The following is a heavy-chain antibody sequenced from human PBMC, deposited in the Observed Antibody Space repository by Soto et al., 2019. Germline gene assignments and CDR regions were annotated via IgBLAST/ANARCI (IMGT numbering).Heavy chain of an antibody. Sequence: GGSLRLSCTTSGFTVSSNYMSWVRQAPGKGLEWVSVIYSGGSTYYADSVKGRFTISRDNSKNTLYLQMNSLRAEDTAVYYCARDRRSAMAYYYFDYWGQGTLVTVSS. CDR2: IYSGGST. D-gene: IGHD2-21*01. CDR3: ARDRRSAMAYYYFDY. V-gene: IGHV3-53*01. J-gene: IGHJ4*02. CDR1: GFTVSSNY.